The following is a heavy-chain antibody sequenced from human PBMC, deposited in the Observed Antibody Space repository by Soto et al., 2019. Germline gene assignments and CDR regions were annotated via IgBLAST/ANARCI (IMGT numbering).Heavy chain of an antibody. CDR2: IFQSGST. CDR3: ARVFSNFWYYFDY. CDR1: GVSISSGHYS. V-gene: IGHV4-30-2*01. D-gene: IGHD2-8*02. Sequence: SETLSLTCGVSGVSISSGHYSWSWIRQPPGKGLEWIGNIFQSGSTYYNPSLRSRVTISVERSKNQVSLNLTSVTAADTAVYYCARVFSNFWYYFDYWGQGTLVTVSS. J-gene: IGHJ4*02.